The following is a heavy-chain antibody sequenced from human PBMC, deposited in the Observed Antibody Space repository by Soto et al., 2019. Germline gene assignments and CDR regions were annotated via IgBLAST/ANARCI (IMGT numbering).Heavy chain of an antibody. Sequence: GESLKISCQGSGYSFTSYWIGWVRQMPGKGLEWMGIIYPGDSDTRYSPSFQGQVTISADKSISTAYLQWSSLKASDTAMYYCASQGYYDSTGSFPWGQGTLVTVSS. D-gene: IGHD3-22*01. J-gene: IGHJ5*02. CDR3: ASQGYYDSTGSFP. V-gene: IGHV5-51*01. CDR1: GYSFTSYW. CDR2: IYPGDSDT.